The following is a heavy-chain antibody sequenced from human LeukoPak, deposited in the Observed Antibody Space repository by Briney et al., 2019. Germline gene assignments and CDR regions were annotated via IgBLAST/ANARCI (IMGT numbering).Heavy chain of an antibody. CDR2: VNRDGSET. CDR1: GFALSSHW. Sequence: GGSLRLSCAASGFALSSHWMTWVRQVPGRGPEWVANVNRDGSETYYLDSVKGRFTISKDNAKNSLYLQMYSLRAEDTALYHCARNNGMDVWGQGTTVIVSS. CDR3: ARNNGMDV. J-gene: IGHJ6*02. V-gene: IGHV3-7*03.